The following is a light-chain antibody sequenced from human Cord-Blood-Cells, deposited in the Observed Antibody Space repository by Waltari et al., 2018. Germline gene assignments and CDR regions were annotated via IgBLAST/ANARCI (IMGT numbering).Light chain of an antibody. V-gene: IGKV3-20*01. CDR3: QQYDISPLYT. Sequence: IVLTQPPRPLSLSPVERDTPSCRPKQSVSSSYLAWSQQKHGQAPRLLNYGASSRATSIADRISCRWSGTDFTHNISRLEPGNFAVYYCQQYDISPLYTFGERTKLEIK. CDR2: GAS. CDR1: QSVSSSY. J-gene: IGKJ2*01.